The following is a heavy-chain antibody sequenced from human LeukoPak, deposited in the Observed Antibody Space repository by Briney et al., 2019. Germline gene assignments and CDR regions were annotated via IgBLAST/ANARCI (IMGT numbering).Heavy chain of an antibody. CDR2: ISSDRKTT. V-gene: IGHV3-48*01. CDR1: GFIFSDYS. D-gene: IGHD6-25*01. Sequence: PGGSLRLSCAASGFIFSDYSMNWVRQVPGKGLEDISYISSDRKTTSYADSVKGRFTISRDNAKNSLYLQMNSLRAEDTAVYYCAKDLGPAAGLSPINWGQGTLVTVSS. J-gene: IGHJ4*02. CDR3: AKDLGPAAGLSPIN.